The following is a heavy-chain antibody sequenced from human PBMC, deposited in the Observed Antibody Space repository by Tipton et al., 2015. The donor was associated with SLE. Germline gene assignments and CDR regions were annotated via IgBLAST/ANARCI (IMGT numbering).Heavy chain of an antibody. V-gene: IGHV4-59*02. D-gene: IGHD4/OR15-4a*01. CDR3: ARGPGMVQRRRWFDP. CDR2: IYYSGST. Sequence: TLSLTCTVSGGSVSGNYWSWIRQPPGKGLGWVGYIYYSGSTNDNPSLNGRVIISVDTSKNEFSLKLTSVTAADTAIYYCARGPGMVQRRRWFDPWGQGILVTVAS. CDR1: GGSVSGNY. J-gene: IGHJ5*02.